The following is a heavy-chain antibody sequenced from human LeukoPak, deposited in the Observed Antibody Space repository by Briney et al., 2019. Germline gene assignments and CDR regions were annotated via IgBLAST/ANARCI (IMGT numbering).Heavy chain of an antibody. V-gene: IGHV1-8*01. CDR1: GYTFTSYD. J-gene: IGHJ3*02. D-gene: IGHD5-24*01. CDR3: ARGRWLQLLDAFDI. Sequence: ASVKVSCKASGYTFTSYDINWVRQATGQGLEWMGWMNPNSGNTGYAQKFQGRVTMTRNTAISTAYMELSSLRSEDTAVYYCARGRWLQLLDAFDIWGQGTMVTVSS. CDR2: MNPNSGNT.